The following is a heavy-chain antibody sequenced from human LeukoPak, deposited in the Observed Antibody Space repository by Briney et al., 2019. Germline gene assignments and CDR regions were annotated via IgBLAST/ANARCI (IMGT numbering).Heavy chain of an antibody. J-gene: IGHJ6*02. D-gene: IGHD1-26*01. V-gene: IGHV4-59*01. CDR2: IYYSGST. CDR3: ARVGGTNYYYYGMDV. CDR1: GGSISSYY. Sequence: SETLSLTCTVSGGSISSYYWSWIRQSPGEGLEWIGYIYYSGSTDYNPSLKSRVTISIDTSKSQFSLRLNSVTAADTAVYYCARVGGTNYYYYGMDVWGQGTTVTVSS.